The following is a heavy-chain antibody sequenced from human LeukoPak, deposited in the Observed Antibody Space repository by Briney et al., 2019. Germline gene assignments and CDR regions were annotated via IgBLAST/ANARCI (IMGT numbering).Heavy chain of an antibody. CDR3: ARDTPYCGGDCYSSDAFDI. J-gene: IGHJ3*02. D-gene: IGHD2-21*02. Sequence: GGPLRLSCAASGFTFSSYSMNWVRQAPGKGLEWVSSISSSSSYIYYADSVKGRFTISRDNAKNSLYLQMNSLRAEDTAVYYCARDTPYCGGDCYSSDAFDIWGQGTMVTVSS. CDR1: GFTFSSYS. V-gene: IGHV3-21*01. CDR2: ISSSSSYI.